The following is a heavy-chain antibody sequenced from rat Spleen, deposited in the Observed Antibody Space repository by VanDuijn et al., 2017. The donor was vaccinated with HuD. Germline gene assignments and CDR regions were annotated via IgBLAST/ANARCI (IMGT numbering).Heavy chain of an antibody. D-gene: IGHD1-10*01. J-gene: IGHJ4*01. CDR1: GFIFSNND. Sequence: EVQLVESGGGLVQPGRSMKLSCAASGFIFSNNDMAWVRQAPTKGLEWIASISTGGGNTYYRDSVKGRFTISRDNAKNTQYLQMDSLRSEDTGTYYCARHNTNYYVMDAWGQGASVTVSS. CDR2: ISTGGGNT. V-gene: IGHV5S13*01. CDR3: ARHNTNYYVMDA.